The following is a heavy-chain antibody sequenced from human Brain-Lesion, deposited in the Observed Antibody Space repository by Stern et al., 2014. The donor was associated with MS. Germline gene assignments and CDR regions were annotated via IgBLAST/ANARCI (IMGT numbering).Heavy chain of an antibody. Sequence: DQLVESGAEVKKPGASVKVSCKVSGYTLTELSMHWVRQAHRKGLEWMGGFDPEDGETIYAQKFQGRVTMTEDTSTDTAYMELSSLRSEDTAVYYCATLSPGAGGNYYRHFDYWGQGTLVTVSS. CDR2: FDPEDGET. CDR3: ATLSPGAGGNYYRHFDY. J-gene: IGHJ4*02. V-gene: IGHV1-24*01. D-gene: IGHD1-26*01. CDR1: GYTLTELS.